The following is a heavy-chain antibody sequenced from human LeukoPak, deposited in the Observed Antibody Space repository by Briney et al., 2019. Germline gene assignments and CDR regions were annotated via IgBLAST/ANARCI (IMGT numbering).Heavy chain of an antibody. J-gene: IGHJ5*02. CDR2: IYSSGAT. Sequence: SETLSLTCTVSGGSISNSYWSWIRQPPGKGLEWIGYIYSSGATEYNPSLESRVTISVDTSKNQFSLKLSSVTAADTAVYYCARHEVDTAMVTLAGWFDPWGQGTLVTVSS. CDR3: ARHEVDTAMVTLAGWFDP. CDR1: GGSISNSY. D-gene: IGHD5-18*01. V-gene: IGHV4-59*08.